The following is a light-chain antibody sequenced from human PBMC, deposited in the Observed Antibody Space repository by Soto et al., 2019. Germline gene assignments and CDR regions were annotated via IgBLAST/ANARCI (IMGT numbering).Light chain of an antibody. J-gene: IGLJ2*01. CDR3: VLYMKGDIRV. Sequence: QNVVSHEASLSLSPGGTVTLTCGLTPGSVSSRYYPSWYRQDPGQTPRTLIYSGDIRSSGVPDRFSGSILGSKAALTITGDQADDESVYYCVLYMKGDIRVFGGGTKSPS. V-gene: IGLV8-61*01. CDR2: SGD. CDR1: PGSVSSRYY.